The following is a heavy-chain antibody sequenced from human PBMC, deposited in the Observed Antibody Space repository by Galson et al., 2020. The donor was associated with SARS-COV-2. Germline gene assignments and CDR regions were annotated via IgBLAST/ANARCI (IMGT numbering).Heavy chain of an antibody. CDR1: GFTFTSYA. Sequence: TWGSLRLSCAASGFTFTSYAMSWVRQAPGKGLEWVSSISGSGGSTYYAHSVTGRFTISRDNSKNTLYLQMNSLRAEDTAVYYCAKVGWTTDGNNWFDPLSPGTLVTVSS. CDR2: ISGSGGST. J-gene: IGHJ5*02. D-gene: IGHD4-17*01. V-gene: IGHV3-23*01. CDR3: AKVGWTTDGNNWFDP.